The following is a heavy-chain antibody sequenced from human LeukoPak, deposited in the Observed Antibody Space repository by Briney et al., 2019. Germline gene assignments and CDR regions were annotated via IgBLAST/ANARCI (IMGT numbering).Heavy chain of an antibody. J-gene: IGHJ4*02. CDR2: TYYRSKWNI. CDR3: ARESHGGRLSRFDY. Sequence: PSQTLSLTCAISGDSVSSNDVTWNWLRQSPSRGLEWLGRTYYRSKWNIDYAPSVRGRITVDADTSKNQFSLLLYSVTPEDTAVYYCARESHGGRLSRFDYWGQGTLVTVSS. CDR1: GDSVSSNDVT. D-gene: IGHD2-15*01. V-gene: IGHV6-1*01.